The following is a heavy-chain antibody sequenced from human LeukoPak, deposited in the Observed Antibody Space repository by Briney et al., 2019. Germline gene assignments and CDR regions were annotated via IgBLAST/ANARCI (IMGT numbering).Heavy chain of an antibody. V-gene: IGHV7-4-1*02. Sequence: ASVKVSCKASGYTFTSYAMNWVRQAPGQGLEWMGWINTNTGNPTYAQGFTGRFVFSLDTSVSTAHLQISSLKAEDTAVYYCARVIPMVRGVMTAFDIWGQGTMVTVSS. D-gene: IGHD3-10*01. CDR1: GYTFTSYA. CDR3: ARVIPMVRGVMTAFDI. J-gene: IGHJ3*02. CDR2: INTNTGNP.